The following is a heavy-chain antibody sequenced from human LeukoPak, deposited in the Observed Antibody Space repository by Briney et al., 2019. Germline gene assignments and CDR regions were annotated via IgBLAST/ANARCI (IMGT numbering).Heavy chain of an antibody. J-gene: IGHJ5*02. CDR3: ARDGRIAAAGTLSDP. V-gene: IGHV3-21*04. Sequence: PGGSLRLSCAASGFTFSSYSMNWVRQAPGKRLEWVSSISSSSSYIYYADSVKGRFTISRDNAKNSLYLQMNSLRAEDTAVYYCARDGRIAAAGTLSDPWGQGTLVTVSS. CDR1: GFTFSSYS. D-gene: IGHD6-13*01. CDR2: ISSSSSYI.